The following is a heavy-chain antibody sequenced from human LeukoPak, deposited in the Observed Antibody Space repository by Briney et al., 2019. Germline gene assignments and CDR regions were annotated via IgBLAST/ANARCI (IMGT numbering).Heavy chain of an antibody. J-gene: IGHJ4*02. CDR1: GGTFSSYA. V-gene: IGHV1-8*02. Sequence: ASVKVSCKASGGTFSSYAISWVRQAPGQGLEWMGWMSPKSGNTDYAQKFQGRVTMTRNTSINTAYLELSSLRSDDTAVYYCAAGTVRLWFGLDYWGQGTLVTVSS. D-gene: IGHD3-10*01. CDR2: MSPKSGNT. CDR3: AAGTVRLWFGLDY.